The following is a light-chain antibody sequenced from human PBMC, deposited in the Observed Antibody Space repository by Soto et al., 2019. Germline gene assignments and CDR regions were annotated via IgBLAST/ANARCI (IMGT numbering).Light chain of an antibody. J-gene: IGKJ1*01. Sequence: ILMTQSPSTLSVSPGERATLSCRASQSVSSNLAWYQQKPGQAPRLLIYGASTRATGIPARFSGSGSGTEFTLTISSLQSEDFAVYYCQQYNNWPQTFGPGTKV. CDR3: QQYNNWPQT. V-gene: IGKV3-15*01. CDR2: GAS. CDR1: QSVSSN.